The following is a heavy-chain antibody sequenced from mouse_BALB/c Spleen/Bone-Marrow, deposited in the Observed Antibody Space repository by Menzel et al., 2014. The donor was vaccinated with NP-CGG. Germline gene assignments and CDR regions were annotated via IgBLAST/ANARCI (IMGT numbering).Heavy chain of an antibody. V-gene: IGHV14-3*02. Sequence: EVMLVESGAELVKPGASVKLSRTASGFNIKDTYMHWVKQRPEQGLEWIGRIDPANGNTKYDPKFQGKATITADTSSNTAYLQLSSLTSEDTAVYYCARWEYYAMDYWGQGTSVTDSS. CDR3: ARWEYYAMDY. J-gene: IGHJ4*01. D-gene: IGHD4-1*01. CDR1: GFNIKDTY. CDR2: IDPANGNT.